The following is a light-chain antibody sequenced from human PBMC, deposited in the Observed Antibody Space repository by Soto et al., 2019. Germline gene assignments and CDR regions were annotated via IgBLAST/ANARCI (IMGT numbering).Light chain of an antibody. CDR2: KAS. Sequence: EIHVTPSPSTPGPSGGAKGAISFRASQSISNWLAWLLQKPGQAPKLLIYKASSLESGVPSRFSGSGSGTEFTLTISSLQPDDSATYYCQQYKSYRAFGQGTKVDIK. CDR1: QSISNW. V-gene: IGKV1-5*03. J-gene: IGKJ1*01. CDR3: QQYKSYRA.